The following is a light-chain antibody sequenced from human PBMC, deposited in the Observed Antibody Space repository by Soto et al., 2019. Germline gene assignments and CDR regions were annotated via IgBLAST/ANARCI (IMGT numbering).Light chain of an antibody. V-gene: IGLV2-14*01. CDR2: DVS. CDR1: SSDVGGYNY. J-gene: IGLJ1*01. CDR3: SSYTSSSTHYV. Sequence: QSVLTQPASVSGPPGQSITISCTGTSSDVGGYNYVSWYQQHPGKAPKLMIYDVSNRPSGVSNRFSGSKSGNTASLTISGLQAEDEADYYCSSYTSSSTHYVFGTGTKVTVL.